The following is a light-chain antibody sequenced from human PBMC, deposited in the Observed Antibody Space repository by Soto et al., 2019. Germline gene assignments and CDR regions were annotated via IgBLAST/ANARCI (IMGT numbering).Light chain of an antibody. CDR3: CSYAGGRTFVV. CDR2: EVN. CDR1: SSDVGGYNY. J-gene: IGLJ3*02. Sequence: QSALTQPASVSGSPGQSITISCTGTSSDVGGYNYVSWYQQHPGKAPKLMIYEVNKRPSVDSNRFSGSKSGNTASLTIAGLQPEDEGEYYCCSYAGGRTFVVFGGGTKLTVL. V-gene: IGLV2-23*02.